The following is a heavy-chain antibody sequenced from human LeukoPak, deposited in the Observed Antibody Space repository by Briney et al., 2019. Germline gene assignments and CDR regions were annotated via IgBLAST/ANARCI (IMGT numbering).Heavy chain of an antibody. CDR3: ASGFRYSGSGIDY. CDR2: ISTNGGST. D-gene: IGHD3-10*01. J-gene: IGHJ4*02. Sequence: GGSLRLSCAASGFTFSEDSMHWVRQAPGKGLEYVSAISTNGGSTYYANSVKGRFTISRDDPKNTLDLQMGSLRPEDMAVYYCASGFRYSGSGIDYWGQGTLVTVSS. CDR1: GFTFSEDS. V-gene: IGHV3-64*01.